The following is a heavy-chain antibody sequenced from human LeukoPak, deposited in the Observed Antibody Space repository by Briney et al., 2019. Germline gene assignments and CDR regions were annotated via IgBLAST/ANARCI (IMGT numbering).Heavy chain of an antibody. CDR3: ARPAGYYDSSGCYNVYYFDY. V-gene: IGHV5-51*01. Sequence: GESLKISCKGSGYSFTSYWIGWVRQMPGKGLEWMGIIYPGDSDTRYSPSFQGQVTISADKSISTAYLQWSSLKASDTAMYYCARPAGYYDSSGCYNVYYFDYWGQGTLVTVSS. D-gene: IGHD3-22*01. J-gene: IGHJ4*02. CDR2: IYPGDSDT. CDR1: GYSFTSYW.